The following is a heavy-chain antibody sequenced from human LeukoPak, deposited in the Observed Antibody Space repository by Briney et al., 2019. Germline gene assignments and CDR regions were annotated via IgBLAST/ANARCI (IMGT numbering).Heavy chain of an antibody. CDR2: ISDPYSGSET. J-gene: IGHJ4*02. CDR3: TTRLRNHFDY. CDR1: GFTFSSYT. Sequence: GGSLRLSCAASGFTFSSYTMNWVRQALGQGLEWVSTISDPYSGSETHYADSVQGRFTISRDDSRNMVYLQMDSLRAEDTAVYYCTTRLRNHFDYWGQGTQVTVSS. V-gene: IGHV3-23*01. D-gene: IGHD5-12*01.